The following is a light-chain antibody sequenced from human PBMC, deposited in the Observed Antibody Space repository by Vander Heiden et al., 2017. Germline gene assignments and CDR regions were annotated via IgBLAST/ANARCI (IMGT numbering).Light chain of an antibody. CDR3: CSYAGSSTFYV. V-gene: IGLV2-23*02. CDR2: EVS. CDR1: SSDVGSYNV. Sequence: QSALTQPASVYGSPGQSITISCTGTSSDVGSYNVVSWYQQHPGKAPKLMIYEVSKRPSGVSNRFSGSKSGNTASLTISGLQAEDEADYYCCSYAGSSTFYVFGTGTKVTVL. J-gene: IGLJ1*01.